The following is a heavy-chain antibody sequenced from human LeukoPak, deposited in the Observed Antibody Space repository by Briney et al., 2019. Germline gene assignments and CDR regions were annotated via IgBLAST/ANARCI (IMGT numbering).Heavy chain of an antibody. CDR1: GYTFTSYY. CDR3: ARVLGVGYCSSTSCYSSGMDV. D-gene: IGHD2-2*01. J-gene: IGHJ6*02. Sequence: ASVKVSCKASGYTFTSYYMHWVRQAPGQGLEWMGIINPSGGSTSYAQKFQGRVTMTRDTSTSTVYMELSSLRSEDTAVYYCARVLGVGYCSSTSCYSSGMDVWGQGTTVNVSS. CDR2: INPSGGST. V-gene: IGHV1-46*01.